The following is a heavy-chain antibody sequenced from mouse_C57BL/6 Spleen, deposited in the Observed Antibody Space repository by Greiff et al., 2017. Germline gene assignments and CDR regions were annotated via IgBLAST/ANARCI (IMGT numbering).Heavy chain of an antibody. Sequence: VQLQQSGAELVRPGASVKLSCTASGFNIKDYYMHWVKQRPEQGLEWIGRIDPEDGDTEYAPKFQGKATMTADTSSNTADLQLRSLTSEDTAVYYCTVYYDNYGGVLDYWGQGTTLTVSS. J-gene: IGHJ2*01. CDR1: GFNIKDYY. CDR3: TVYYDNYGGVLDY. D-gene: IGHD2-1*01. V-gene: IGHV14-1*01. CDR2: IDPEDGDT.